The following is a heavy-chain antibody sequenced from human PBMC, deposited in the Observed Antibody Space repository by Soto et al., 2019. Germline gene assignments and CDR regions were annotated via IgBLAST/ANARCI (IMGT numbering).Heavy chain of an antibody. CDR3: ALRPPYDLWSGYYTSYYYGMDV. J-gene: IGHJ6*02. D-gene: IGHD3-3*01. CDR2: IIPIFGTA. CDR1: GYTFTSYG. V-gene: IGHV1-69*13. Sequence: SVKVSCKASGYTFTSYGISWVRQAPGQGLEWMGGIIPIFGTANYAQKFQGRVAITADESTSTAYMELSSLRSEDTAVYYCALRPPYDLWSGYYTSYYYGMDVWGQGTTVTVSS.